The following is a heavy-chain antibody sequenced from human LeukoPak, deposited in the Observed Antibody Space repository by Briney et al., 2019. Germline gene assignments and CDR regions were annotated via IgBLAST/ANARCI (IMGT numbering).Heavy chain of an antibody. CDR3: ARESDCYDF. CDR2: IYYSGST. D-gene: IGHD3-3*01. CDR1: GGSISSGDYY. V-gene: IGHV4-30-4*01. J-gene: IGHJ4*02. Sequence: SETLSLTCTVSGGSISSGDYYWSWIRQPPGKGLEWIGYIYYSGSTYYNPSLKSRVTISVDSSKNQFSLKLSSVTAADTAAYYCARESDCYDFWSQGTLVTVSS.